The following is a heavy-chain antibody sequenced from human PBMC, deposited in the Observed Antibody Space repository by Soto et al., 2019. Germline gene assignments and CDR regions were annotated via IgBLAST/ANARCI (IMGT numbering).Heavy chain of an antibody. CDR3: ARMATFGSLNWFDT. D-gene: IGHD3-16*01. J-gene: IGHJ5*02. CDR2: MNPGSCDT. CDR1: GYSFTNND. Sequence: ASVKVSCKASGYSFTNNDVSWVRQATGQGLEWMGWMNPGSCDTGYAQKFQGRVTMTRDISIATAYMELSSLRSDDTAIYYCARMATFGSLNWFDTWGQGTLVTVA. V-gene: IGHV1-8*01.